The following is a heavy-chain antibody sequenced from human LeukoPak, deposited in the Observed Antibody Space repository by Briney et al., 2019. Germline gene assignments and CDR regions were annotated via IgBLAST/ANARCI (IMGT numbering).Heavy chain of an antibody. V-gene: IGHV3-74*01. CDR1: GFTFRIYC. Sequence: GGSLRLSCAASGFTFRIYCMHWVRQAPGKGLVWVSRINSDGSSTSYADSVKGRFTISRDNAMNTLHLQMNSLRAEDTAVYYCAMVRGYYYHGLDVWGQGTTVTVSS. D-gene: IGHD3-10*01. CDR2: INSDGSST. CDR3: AMVRGYYYHGLDV. J-gene: IGHJ6*02.